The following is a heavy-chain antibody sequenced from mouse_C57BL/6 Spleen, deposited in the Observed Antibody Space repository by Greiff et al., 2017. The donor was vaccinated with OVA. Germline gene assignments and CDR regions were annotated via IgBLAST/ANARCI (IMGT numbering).Heavy chain of an antibody. V-gene: IGHV1-15*01. J-gene: IGHJ2*01. CDR3: TRGRDITTAFDY. CDR1: GYTFTDYE. Sequence: QVQLQQSGAELVRPGASVTLSCKASGYTFTDYEMPWVKQTPVHGLEWIGAIDPETGGTAYNQKFKGKAILTADKSSSTAYMELRSLTSEDSAVYYCTRGRDITTAFDYWGQGTTLTVSS. D-gene: IGHD1-1*01. CDR2: IDPETGGT.